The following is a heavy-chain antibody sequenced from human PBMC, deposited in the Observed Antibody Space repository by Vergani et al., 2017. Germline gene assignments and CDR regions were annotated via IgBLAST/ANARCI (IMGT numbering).Heavy chain of an antibody. CDR1: GFTFSNAW. CDR3: TTFPYYDFWSGYYSDAFDI. CDR2: IKSKTDGGTT. V-gene: IGHV3-15*01. D-gene: IGHD3-3*01. Sequence: EVQLVESGGGLVKPGGSLRLSCAASGFTFSNAWMSWVRQAPGKGLEWVGRIKSKTDGGTTDYAAPVKGRFTISRDDSKNTLYLQMNSLKTEDTAVYYCTTFPYYDFWSGYYSDAFDIGGQGTMVTVSS. J-gene: IGHJ3*02.